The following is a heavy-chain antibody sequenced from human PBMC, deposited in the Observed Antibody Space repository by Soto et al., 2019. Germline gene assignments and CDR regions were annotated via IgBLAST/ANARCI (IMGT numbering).Heavy chain of an antibody. D-gene: IGHD3-22*01. CDR3: VRAGDSSGYAQP. J-gene: IGHJ5*02. Sequence: QVQLQQWGAGLLKPSETLSLTCAVYGGSFSGYYWSWIRQPPGKGLEWIGEINHRGITNYNPSLKSRVTMSVDTSKNQIALKLSSVTAADTAVYYCVRAGDSSGYAQPWGQGTLVTVSS. CDR2: INHRGIT. CDR1: GGSFSGYY. V-gene: IGHV4-34*01.